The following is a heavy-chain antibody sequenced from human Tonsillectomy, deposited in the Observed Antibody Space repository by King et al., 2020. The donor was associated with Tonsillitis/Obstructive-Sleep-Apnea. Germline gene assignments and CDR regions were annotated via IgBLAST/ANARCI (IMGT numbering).Heavy chain of an antibody. CDR2: TRNKANSYTT. CDR3: AGVGLQGNILTGYYPYYFDY. J-gene: IGHJ4*02. V-gene: IGHV3-72*01. CDR1: GFTFSDHY. Sequence: DVQPVESGGGLVQPGGSLRLSCAASGFTFSDHYMDWVRQAPGKGLEWVGRTRNKANSYTTEYAASVKGRFTISRDDSKNSLYLQMNSLKTEDTAVYYCAGVGLQGNILTGYYPYYFDYWGQGTLVTVSS. D-gene: IGHD3-9*01.